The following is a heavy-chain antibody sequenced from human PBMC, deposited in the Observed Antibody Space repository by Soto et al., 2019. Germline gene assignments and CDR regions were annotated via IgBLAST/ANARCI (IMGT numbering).Heavy chain of an antibody. Sequence: SLRLSCAASGLTFSSYGMHWVRQAPGKGLEWVAVISYDGSNKYYADSVKGRFTISRDNSKNTLYLQMNSLRAEDTAVYYCAKDNYDILTGPIDHWGQGTLVTVSS. J-gene: IGHJ4*02. CDR3: AKDNYDILTGPIDH. D-gene: IGHD3-9*01. CDR1: GLTFSSYG. V-gene: IGHV3-30*18. CDR2: ISYDGSNK.